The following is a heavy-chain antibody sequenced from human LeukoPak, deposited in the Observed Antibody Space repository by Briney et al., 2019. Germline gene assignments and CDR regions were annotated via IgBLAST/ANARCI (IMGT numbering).Heavy chain of an antibody. J-gene: IGHJ4*02. CDR3: AKEIWPTVTTPGRTYFDY. CDR2: ITSSSSYI. CDR1: GFTFSSYN. V-gene: IGHV3-21*01. D-gene: IGHD4-17*01. Sequence: GGSLRLSCAASGFTFSSYNMNWVRQAPGKGLEWVSSITSSSSYIYYADSVKGRFTISRDNSENTLYLQMNTLISEDTAMYYCAKEIWPTVTTPGRTYFDYWGQGALVTVSS.